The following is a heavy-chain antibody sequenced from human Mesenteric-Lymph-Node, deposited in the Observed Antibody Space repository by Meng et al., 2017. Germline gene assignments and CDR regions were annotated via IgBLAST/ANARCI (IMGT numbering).Heavy chain of an antibody. CDR3: ARDQGSGSRWFDP. V-gene: IGHV4-34*01. D-gene: IGHD3-10*01. CDR2: INHSGST. CDR1: GGSLRGYY. J-gene: IGHJ5*02. Sequence: LQQGGAGLVKPSETLALTCAVYGGSLRGYYWSWIRQPPGKGLEWIGEINHSGSTNYNPSRKSRVTISVDTSKNQFSLKLSSVTAADTALYYCARDQGSGSRWFDPWGQGTLVTVSS.